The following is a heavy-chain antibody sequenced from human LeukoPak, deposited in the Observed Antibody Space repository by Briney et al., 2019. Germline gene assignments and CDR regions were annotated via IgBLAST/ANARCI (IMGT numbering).Heavy chain of an antibody. CDR3: ARDPGVLIYSSFYYFDY. CDR2: ISYDGSNK. V-gene: IGHV3-30-3*01. J-gene: IGHJ4*02. CDR1: GFTFSSYA. Sequence: PGRSLRLSCAASGFTFSSYAMHWVRQAPGKGLERVAVISYDGSNKYYADSVKGRFTISRDNSKNTLYLQMNSLRAEDTAVYYCARDPGVLIYSSFYYFDYWGQGTLVTVSS. D-gene: IGHD6-6*01.